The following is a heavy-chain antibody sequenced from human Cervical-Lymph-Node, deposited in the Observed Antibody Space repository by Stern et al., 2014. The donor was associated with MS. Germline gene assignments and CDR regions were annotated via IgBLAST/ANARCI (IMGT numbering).Heavy chain of an antibody. CDR2: IYYSGST. Sequence: VQLEESGTGLVQPSQTLSLTCTVSGGSISSGGYYWSWIRHHPGKGLEWIGYIYYSGSTYYNPSLKSLVTISVDTSKNQFSLKLSSVTAADTAVYYCARVRGLVGAYDYFDYWGQGTLVTVSS. J-gene: IGHJ4*02. V-gene: IGHV4-31*01. D-gene: IGHD1-26*01. CDR3: ARVRGLVGAYDYFDY. CDR1: GGSISSGGYY.